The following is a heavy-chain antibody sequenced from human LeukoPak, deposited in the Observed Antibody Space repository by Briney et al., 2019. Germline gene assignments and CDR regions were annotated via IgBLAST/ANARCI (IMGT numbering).Heavy chain of an antibody. Sequence: KVSCKASGGTFSSYAISWVRQAPGQGLEWMGRIIPIFGTANYAQKFQGRVTITTDESTSTAYMELSSLRSEDTAVYYCARENTAMVDNWFDPWGQGTLVTVSS. CDR2: IIPIFGTA. CDR3: ARENTAMVDNWFDP. J-gene: IGHJ5*02. CDR1: GGTFSSYA. V-gene: IGHV1-69*05. D-gene: IGHD5-18*01.